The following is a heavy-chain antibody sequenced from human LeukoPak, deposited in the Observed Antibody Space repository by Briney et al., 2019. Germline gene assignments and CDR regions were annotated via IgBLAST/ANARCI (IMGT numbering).Heavy chain of an antibody. CDR1: GXTFTLYW. Sequence: GESLKISCKGSGXTFTLYWIGWVRQMPGXXLXXMGIIYPADSDTRYSPSFQGQVTISADKSISTAYLQWSSLKASDTAMYFCARRYYYDSSGYYVDYWGQGTLVTVSS. V-gene: IGHV5-51*01. CDR2: IYPADSDT. D-gene: IGHD3-22*01. CDR3: ARRYYYDSSGYYVDY. J-gene: IGHJ4*02.